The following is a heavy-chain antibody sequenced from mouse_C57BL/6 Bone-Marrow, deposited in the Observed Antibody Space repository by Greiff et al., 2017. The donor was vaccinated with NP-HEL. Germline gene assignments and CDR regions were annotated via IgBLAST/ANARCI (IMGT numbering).Heavy chain of an antibody. CDR1: GYTFTSYW. D-gene: IGHD2-4*01. Sequence: VQLQQPGAELVKPGASVKLSCKASGYTFTSYWMHWVKQRPGQGLEWIGMIHPNSGSTNYNEKFKSTATLTVDKSSSTAYMQLSSLTSEDSAVYYCARSDDYGYAMDYWGQGTSVTVSS. CDR2: IHPNSGST. V-gene: IGHV1-64*01. J-gene: IGHJ4*01. CDR3: ARSDDYGYAMDY.